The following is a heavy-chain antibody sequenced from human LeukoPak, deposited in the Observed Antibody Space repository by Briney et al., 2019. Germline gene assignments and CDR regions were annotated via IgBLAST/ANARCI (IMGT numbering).Heavy chain of an antibody. CDR2: IYYSGST. CDR3: ASLVSGRYHY. V-gene: IGHV4-39*01. CDR1: GGSISSSSYY. J-gene: IGHJ4*02. D-gene: IGHD1-26*01. Sequence: PSETLSLTCTVSGGSISSSSYYWGWIRQPPGKGLEWIGNIYYSGSTYYNPSLKSRVTISVDTSKNQFSLKLNSVTAADTAVYYCASLVSGRYHYWGEGTLVTVSS.